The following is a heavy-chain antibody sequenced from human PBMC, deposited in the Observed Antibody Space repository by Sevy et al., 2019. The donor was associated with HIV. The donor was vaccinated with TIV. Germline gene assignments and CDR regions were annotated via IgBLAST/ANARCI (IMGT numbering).Heavy chain of an antibody. CDR2: ISGRGDTT. CDR1: GFNFINYG. CDR3: AKDIRVALVVPGPGYGMDV. D-gene: IGHD2-15*01. Sequence: GGSLRLSCAASGFNFINYGMSWVRQAPGKGLEWVSVISGRGDTTNYADSVKGRFVMSRDKSKNTMYLQLNSLRAEDTAVYYCAKDIRVALVVPGPGYGMDVWGHGTSVTVSS. V-gene: IGHV3-23*01. J-gene: IGHJ6*02.